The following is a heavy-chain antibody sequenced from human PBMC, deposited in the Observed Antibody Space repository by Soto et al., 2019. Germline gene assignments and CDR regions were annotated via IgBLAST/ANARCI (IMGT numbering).Heavy chain of an antibody. CDR1: GYTFTSHY. D-gene: IGHD6-19*01. J-gene: IGHJ6*03. V-gene: IGHV1-46*03. Sequence: QVQLVQSGAEVKEPGASVKVSCKATGYTFTSHYMHWVRQAPGQGLEWMGAINPSGGSTSYAQKFQGRVTMTRDTSTSTVYMELSSLRYEDTAVYYCGREHGVVAGGDYYYYYMDVRGKGTTVTVSS. CDR3: GREHGVVAGGDYYYYYMDV. CDR2: INPSGGST.